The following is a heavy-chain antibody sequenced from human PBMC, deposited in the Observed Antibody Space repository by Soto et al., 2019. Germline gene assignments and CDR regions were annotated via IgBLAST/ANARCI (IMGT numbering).Heavy chain of an antibody. D-gene: IGHD6-19*01. CDR1: GYTFTSYG. CDR3: ARGKKFSSAPTWFDS. Sequence: ASVKVSCKASGYTFTSYGISWVRQAPGQGLEWMGWISAYNGNTNYAQKLQGRVTMTTDTSTSTAYMELRSLTSDDTAVYFCARGKKFSSAPTWFDSWGQGTFVTGSS. CDR2: ISAYNGNT. J-gene: IGHJ5*01. V-gene: IGHV1-18*01.